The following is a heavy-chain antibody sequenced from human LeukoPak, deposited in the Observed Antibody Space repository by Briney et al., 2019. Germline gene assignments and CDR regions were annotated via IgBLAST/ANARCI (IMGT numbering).Heavy chain of an antibody. J-gene: IGHJ4*02. CDR2: ISGSGGST. CDR1: GFTFSSYS. D-gene: IGHD3-10*01. Sequence: GGSLRLSCAASGFTFSSYSLTWVRRAPGKGLEWVSAISGSGGSTYYADSVKGRFTISRDNSKNTLYLQMNSLRAEDTAVYYCAKSARGRFGELLYGEFDYWGQGTLVTVSS. V-gene: IGHV3-23*01. CDR3: AKSARGRFGELLYGEFDY.